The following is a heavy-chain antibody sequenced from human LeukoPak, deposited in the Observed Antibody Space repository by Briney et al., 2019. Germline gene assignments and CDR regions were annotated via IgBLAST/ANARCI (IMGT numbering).Heavy chain of an antibody. V-gene: IGHV3-30*02. CDR3: AAPGVPAATYYFDY. CDR2: IRYDGRNK. Sequence: GRSLRLSCAASGFTFSTYGMHWVRQAPGKGLEWVAFIRYDGRNKYYADSVKGRFTISRDNSKNTVYLQMNSLRAEDTAVYYCAAPGVPAATYYFDYWGQGTLVTVSS. J-gene: IGHJ4*02. D-gene: IGHD2-2*01. CDR1: GFTFSTYG.